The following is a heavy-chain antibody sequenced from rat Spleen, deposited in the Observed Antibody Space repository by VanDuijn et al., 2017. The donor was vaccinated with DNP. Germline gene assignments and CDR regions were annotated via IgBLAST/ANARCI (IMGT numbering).Heavy chain of an antibody. Sequence: EVQLVESGGGLVQPGRSLKLSCVVSGFTFSDFGMAWVRQTPTKGLEWVASINTGGGTTYYRDSVKGRFTISRDNAKNTQYLQMDSLGSEDTATYYCARSLLDCWGQGVMVTVSS. CDR2: INTGGGTT. CDR3: ARSLLDC. V-gene: IGHV5S14*01. D-gene: IGHD2-1*01. CDR1: GFTFSDFG. J-gene: IGHJ2*01.